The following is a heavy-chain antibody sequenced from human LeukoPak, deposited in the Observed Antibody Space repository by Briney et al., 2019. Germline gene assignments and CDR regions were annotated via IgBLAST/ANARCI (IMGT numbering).Heavy chain of an antibody. V-gene: IGHV4-34*01. D-gene: IGHD1-1*01. CDR2: INHSGST. CDR3: ARLVRQPNRFYYYYYYMDV. J-gene: IGHJ6*03. CDR1: GGSFSGYY. Sequence: SETLSLTCAVYGGSFSGYYWSWIRQPPGKGLEWIGEINHSGSTNYNPSLKSRVTISVDTSKNQFSLKLSSVTAADTAVYYCARLVRQPNRFYYYYYYMDVWGKGTTVTISS.